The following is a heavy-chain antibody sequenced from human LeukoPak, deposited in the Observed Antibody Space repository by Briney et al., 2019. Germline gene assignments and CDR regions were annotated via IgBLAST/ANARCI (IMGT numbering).Heavy chain of an antibody. CDR3: AKDRSYYDNVGPRGDY. J-gene: IGHJ4*02. CDR2: ITHSGGNT. Sequence: RAGGSLRLSCAASGFTFSSYSMNWVRRAPGKGLEWVSAITHSGGNTYYTDAVRGRFTISRDNSKNTLYLQMINLRAEDTAVYFCAKDRSYYDNVGPRGDYWGQGTLVAVSS. D-gene: IGHD3-22*01. CDR1: GFTFSSYS. V-gene: IGHV3-23*01.